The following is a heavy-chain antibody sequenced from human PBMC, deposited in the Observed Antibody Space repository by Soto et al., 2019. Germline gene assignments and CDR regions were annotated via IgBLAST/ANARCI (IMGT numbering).Heavy chain of an antibody. CDR2: ISGSGGST. Sequence: GGSLRLSCAASGFTFSSYAMSWVRQAPGKGLEWVSAISGSGGSTYYADSVKGRFTISRDNSKNTLYLQMNSLRAEDTAVYYCAKADSSSGYNRNVFDYWGEGTLVTVSS. D-gene: IGHD6-13*01. CDR1: GFTFSSYA. CDR3: AKADSSSGYNRNVFDY. J-gene: IGHJ4*02. V-gene: IGHV3-23*01.